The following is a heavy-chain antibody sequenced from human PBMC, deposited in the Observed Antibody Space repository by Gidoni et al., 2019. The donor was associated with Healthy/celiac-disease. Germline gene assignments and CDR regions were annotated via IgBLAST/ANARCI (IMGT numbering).Heavy chain of an antibody. V-gene: IGHV3-7*01. CDR2: IKQDGSEK. Sequence: EVQLVESGGGLVQPGGSLRLSCAASGFTFSSYWMSWVRQAPGKGLEWVANIKQDGSEKYYVDSVKGRFTISRDNAKNALYLQMNSLRAEDTAVYYCARGTVTTSPQNWFDPWGQGTLVTVSS. J-gene: IGHJ5*02. CDR3: ARGTVTTSPQNWFDP. D-gene: IGHD4-17*01. CDR1: GFTFSSYW.